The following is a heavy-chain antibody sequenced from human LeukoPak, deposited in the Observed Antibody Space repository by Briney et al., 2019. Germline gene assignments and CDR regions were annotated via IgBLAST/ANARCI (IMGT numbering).Heavy chain of an antibody. CDR1: GGSIRSGSYY. CDR2: MYTSATT. V-gene: IGHV4-61*02. D-gene: IGHD3-22*01. CDR3: ARTASGYYLFDY. Sequence: PSETLSLTCTVSGGSIRSGSYYWNWIRQPAGKGLEWIGRMYTSATTNYNPSLMSRVTISVDTSKNQFSLKLSSVTAADTAVYYCARTASGYYLFDYWGQGTLVTVSS. J-gene: IGHJ4*02.